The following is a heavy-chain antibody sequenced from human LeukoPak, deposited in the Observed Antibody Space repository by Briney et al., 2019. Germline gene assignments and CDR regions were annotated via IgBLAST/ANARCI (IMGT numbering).Heavy chain of an antibody. CDR1: GGSISSYY. V-gene: IGHV4-59*01. CDR3: ARDKAVCSSTSCYTYYYYMDV. Sequence: SETLSLTCTVSGGSISSYYWSWIRQPPGKGLEWIGYIYYSGSTNYNPSLKSRVTISVDTSKNQFSLKLSSVTAADTAVYYCARDKAVCSSTSCYTYYYYMDVWGKGTTVTISS. D-gene: IGHD2-2*01. J-gene: IGHJ6*03. CDR2: IYYSGST.